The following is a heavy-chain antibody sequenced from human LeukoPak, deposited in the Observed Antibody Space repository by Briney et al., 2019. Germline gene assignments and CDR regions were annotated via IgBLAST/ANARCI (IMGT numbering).Heavy chain of an antibody. Sequence: SSETLSLTCTVSGGSISSGDYYWSWIRQHPGKGLEWIGYIYYSGRTYYNPSLKSRVTISVDTSKNQFSLKLSSVTAADTAVYHCARVRDGDYGYIGFNPWGQGTLVTVSS. CDR2: IYYSGRT. V-gene: IGHV4-31*03. CDR1: GGSISSGDYY. D-gene: IGHD4-17*01. CDR3: ARVRDGDYGYIGFNP. J-gene: IGHJ5*02.